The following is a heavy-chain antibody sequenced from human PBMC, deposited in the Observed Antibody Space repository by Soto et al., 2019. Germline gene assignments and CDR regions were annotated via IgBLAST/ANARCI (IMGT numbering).Heavy chain of an antibody. CDR1: GFTFSSYG. D-gene: IGHD2-15*01. CDR2: ISYDGSNK. CDR3: AKAVVVVVAATPVDY. V-gene: IGHV3-30*18. J-gene: IGHJ4*02. Sequence: GSLRLSCAASGFTFSSYGMHWVRQAPGKGLEWVAVISYDGSNKYYADSVKGRFTISRDNSKNTLYLQMNSLRAEDTAVYYCAKAVVVVVAATPVDYWGQGTLVTVSS.